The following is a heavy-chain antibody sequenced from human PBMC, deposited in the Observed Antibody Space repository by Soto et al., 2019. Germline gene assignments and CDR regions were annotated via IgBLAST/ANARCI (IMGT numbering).Heavy chain of an antibody. D-gene: IGHD6-13*01. CDR2: VYYSGST. CDR1: GDSVNSYY. V-gene: IGHV4-59*02. CDR3: ARAETSGIHYFDE. J-gene: IGHJ4*02. Sequence: SETLSLTCTVTGDSVNSYYWSWMRQPPGKGLECMGYVYYSGSTNYNPSLKSRVTISVDTSKNQISLRLKSVTAADTAVYYCARAETSGIHYFDESGKGSRVTV.